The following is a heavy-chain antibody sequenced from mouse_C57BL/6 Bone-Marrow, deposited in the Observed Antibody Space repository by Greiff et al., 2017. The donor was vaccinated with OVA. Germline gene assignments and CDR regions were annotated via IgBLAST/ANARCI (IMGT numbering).Heavy chain of an antibody. CDR2: IRNKANGYTT. J-gene: IGHJ4*01. V-gene: IGHV7-3*01. Sequence: EVKLVESGGGLVQPGGSLSLSCAASGFTFTDYYMSWVRQPPGKALEWLGFIRNKANGYTTEYSASVKGRFTISRDNSQSIRYLQMKALRAEDSATYYCARYQSYHYAMDYWGQGTSVTVST. D-gene: IGHD2-12*01. CDR1: GFTFTDYY. CDR3: ARYQSYHYAMDY.